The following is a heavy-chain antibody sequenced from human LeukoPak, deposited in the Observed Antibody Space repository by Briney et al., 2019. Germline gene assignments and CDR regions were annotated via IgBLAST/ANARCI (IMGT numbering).Heavy chain of an antibody. J-gene: IGHJ4*02. CDR1: GFTFSSYG. D-gene: IGHD1-1*01. Sequence: GGSLRLSCAASGFTFSSYGMHWVRQAPGKGLEWVAVISYDGSNKYYADSVKGRFTISRDNSKNTLYLQMNSLRAEDTAVYYCARWAGKMTRWGQGTLVTVSS. V-gene: IGHV3-30*03. CDR3: ARWAGKMTR. CDR2: ISYDGSNK.